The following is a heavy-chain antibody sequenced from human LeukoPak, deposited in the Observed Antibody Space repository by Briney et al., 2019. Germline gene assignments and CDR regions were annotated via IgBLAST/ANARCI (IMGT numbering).Heavy chain of an antibody. CDR2: ISYDGSNK. Sequence: GGSLRLSCAASGFTFSSYGMHWVRQAPGKGLEWVAVISYDGSNKYYADSVKGRFTISRDNSKNTLYLQMNSLRAEDTAVYYCARDPGGVTYFDYWGQGTLVTVSS. CDR1: GFTFSSYG. J-gene: IGHJ4*02. D-gene: IGHD2-21*02. V-gene: IGHV3-30*03. CDR3: ARDPGGVTYFDY.